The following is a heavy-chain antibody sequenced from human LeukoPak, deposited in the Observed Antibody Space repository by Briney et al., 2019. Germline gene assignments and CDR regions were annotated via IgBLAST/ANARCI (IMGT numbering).Heavy chain of an antibody. CDR3: ARAGWIITSGIDY. J-gene: IGHJ4*02. CDR2: IYHTGST. D-gene: IGHD3-10*01. Sequence: SETLSLTCGVSGYSISRGYYWAWIRQPPGKGLEWIGTIYHTGSTYYNPSLESRVTISVDMSKNEFSLNLNSVTAADTAVYYCARAGWIITSGIDYWGQGALVTVSS. CDR1: GYSISRGYY. V-gene: IGHV4-38-2*01.